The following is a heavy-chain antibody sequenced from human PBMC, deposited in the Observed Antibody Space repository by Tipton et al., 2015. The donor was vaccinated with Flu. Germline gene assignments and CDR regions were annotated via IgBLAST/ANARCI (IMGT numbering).Heavy chain of an antibody. CDR1: GYSISSGYY. CDR2: IYHSGST. D-gene: IGHD1-14*01. CDR3: ARHPSNLGAFDI. V-gene: IGHV4-38-2*01. J-gene: IGHJ3*02. Sequence: LRLSCAVSGYSISSGYYWGWIRQPPGKGLEWIGSIYHSGSTYYNPSLKSRVTISVDTSKNQFSLKLSSVTAADTAVYYCARHPSNLGAFDIWGQGTMVTVSS.